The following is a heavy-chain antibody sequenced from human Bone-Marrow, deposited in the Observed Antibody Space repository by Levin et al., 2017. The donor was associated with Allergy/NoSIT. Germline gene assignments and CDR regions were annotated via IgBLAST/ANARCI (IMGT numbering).Heavy chain of an antibody. CDR2: IYFSATI. V-gene: IGHV4-59*01. CDR3: SSTGEYGRSDF. Sequence: PSETLSLTCTVSGGSLSNSYWTWIRQTPDKRLEWIGYIYFSATIKYNPSLKSRVTISADTSKNQFSLRLTTVTAADTAVYYCSSTGEYGRSDFWGQGTLVIVSS. CDR1: GGSLSNSY. D-gene: IGHD2/OR15-2a*01. J-gene: IGHJ4*02.